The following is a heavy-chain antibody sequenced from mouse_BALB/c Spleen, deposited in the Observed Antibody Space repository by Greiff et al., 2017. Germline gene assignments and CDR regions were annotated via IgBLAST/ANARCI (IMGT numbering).Heavy chain of an antibody. CDR2: INSNGGST. CDR3: ERDLYYGYGGSYAMED. CDR1: GFTFSSYG. D-gene: IGHD2-2*01. V-gene: IGHV5-6-3*01. J-gene: IGHJ4*01. Sequence: EVMLVESGGDLVKPGGSLTLSCAASGFTFSSYGLSWVRQTPDQRLELVATINSNGGSTYYPDSVKGRFTISRDNAKNTLYLQMSSLKSEDTAMYYGERDLYYGYGGSYAMEDWGQGPSVTVSS.